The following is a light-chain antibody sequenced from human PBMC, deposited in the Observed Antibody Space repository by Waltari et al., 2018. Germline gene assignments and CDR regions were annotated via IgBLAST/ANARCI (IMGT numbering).Light chain of an antibody. V-gene: IGLV1-44*01. J-gene: IGLJ1*01. CDR2: RDD. CDR3: AAWDDSLNGYV. CDR1: NSNIGTNS. Sequence: QSVLTQPPSASGTSGQRVTISCSGDNSNIGTNSVDWYQQFPGTAPKLRIYRDDQRPSGVPDRFSGSKSGTSASLAISGLLSEDEADYYCAAWDDSLNGYVFATGTKVTVL.